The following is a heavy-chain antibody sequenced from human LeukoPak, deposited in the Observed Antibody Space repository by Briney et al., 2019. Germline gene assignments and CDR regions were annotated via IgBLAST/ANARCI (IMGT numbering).Heavy chain of an antibody. Sequence: PSETLSLTCTVSGGSISGGSSYGSWSRQPPGKGLEWIGEINHSGSTNYNPSLKSRVTISVDTSNNQFSLKLSSVTAADTAVYYCARERRAGEIYFDYWGQGTLVTVFS. CDR3: ARERRAGEIYFDY. CDR2: INHSGST. D-gene: IGHD3-16*01. CDR1: GGSISGGSSY. V-gene: IGHV4-39*07. J-gene: IGHJ4*02.